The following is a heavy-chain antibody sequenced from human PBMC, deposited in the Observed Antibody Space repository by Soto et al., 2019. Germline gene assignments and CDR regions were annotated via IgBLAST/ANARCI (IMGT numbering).Heavy chain of an antibody. D-gene: IGHD3-22*01. J-gene: IGHJ4*02. CDR2: IWYDGSNK. CDR3: AREYYYDRSGYDY. Sequence: QVQLVESGGGVVQPGRSLRLSCAASGFTFSSYGMHWVRQAPGKGLEWVAVIWYDGSNKYYADSVKGRFTISRDNSKNTLYLQMNSLRAEDTAVYYCAREYYYDRSGYDYWGQGTLVTVSS. V-gene: IGHV3-33*01. CDR1: GFTFSSYG.